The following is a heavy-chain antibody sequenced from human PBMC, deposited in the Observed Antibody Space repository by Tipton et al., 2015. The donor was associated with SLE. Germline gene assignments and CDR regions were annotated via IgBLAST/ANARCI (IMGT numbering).Heavy chain of an antibody. Sequence: TLSLTCTVSGGSIINTNYFWSWVRQHPEKGLEWIGYISHSGTTYYNPSLKSRLTISVDTSNNHFSLKMTSVTVADTAMYYCARVSRKYCSGGTCYSSAFDIWGQGTVVTVSS. J-gene: IGHJ3*02. D-gene: IGHD2-15*01. CDR3: ARVSRKYCSGGTCYSSAFDI. CDR1: GGSIINTNYF. CDR2: ISHSGTT. V-gene: IGHV4-31*03.